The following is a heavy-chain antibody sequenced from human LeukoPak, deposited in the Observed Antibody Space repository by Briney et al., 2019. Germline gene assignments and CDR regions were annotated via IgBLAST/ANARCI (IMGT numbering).Heavy chain of an antibody. J-gene: IGHJ5*02. CDR1: GYTFTTYY. V-gene: IGHV1-8*01. Sequence: GASVKVSCKASGYTFTTYYINWGRQATGQGLEWMGWMNPNSGNTGYTQKFQGRVTMTGNTSVSTTYMELSSLRSEHTAVYYCARGPNKSDGGNSGSAWFDPWGQGTLVTVSS. CDR2: MNPNSGNT. CDR3: ARGPNKSDGGNSGSAWFDP. D-gene: IGHD4-23*01.